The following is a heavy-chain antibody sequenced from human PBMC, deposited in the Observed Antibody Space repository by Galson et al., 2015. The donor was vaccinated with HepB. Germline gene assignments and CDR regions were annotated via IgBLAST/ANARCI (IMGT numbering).Heavy chain of an antibody. CDR3: AREDYYDSSGYSSFDY. J-gene: IGHJ4*02. V-gene: IGHV6-1*01. CDR1: GDSVSSNSAA. CDR2: TYYRSKWYN. Sequence: CAISGDSVSSNSAAWNWIRQSPSRGLEWLGRTYYRSKWYNDYAVSVKSRITINPDTSKNQFSLQLNSVTPEDTAVYYCAREDYYDSSGYSSFDYWGQGTLVTVSS. D-gene: IGHD3-22*01.